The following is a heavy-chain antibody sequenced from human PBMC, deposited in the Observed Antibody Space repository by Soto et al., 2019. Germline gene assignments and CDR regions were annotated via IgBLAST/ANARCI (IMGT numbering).Heavy chain of an antibody. V-gene: IGHV1-69*02. CDR1: GGTFSSYT. Sequence: QVQLVRSGAEVKKPGSSVKVSCKASGGTFSSYTISWVRQAPGQGLEWMGRIISILGIANYAQKFQGRVTITADKSTSTAYMELSSLRSEDTAVYYCARAGYCSSTSCPWDYWGQGTLVTVSS. CDR2: IISILGIA. CDR3: ARAGYCSSTSCPWDY. D-gene: IGHD2-2*01. J-gene: IGHJ4*02.